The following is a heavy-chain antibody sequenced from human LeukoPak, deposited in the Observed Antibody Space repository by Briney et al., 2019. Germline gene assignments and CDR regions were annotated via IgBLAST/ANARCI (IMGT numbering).Heavy chain of an antibody. J-gene: IGHJ4*02. V-gene: IGHV1-18*01. Sequence: ASVKVSCRASGYTFTSYGISWVRQAPGQGLEWMGWISAYNGNTNYAQKLQGRVTMTTDTSTSTSYMELRSLRSDDTAVYYCARDQESYYGSGSKFDYWGQGTLVTASS. CDR3: ARDQESYYGSGSKFDY. CDR1: GYTFTSYG. CDR2: ISAYNGNT. D-gene: IGHD3-10*01.